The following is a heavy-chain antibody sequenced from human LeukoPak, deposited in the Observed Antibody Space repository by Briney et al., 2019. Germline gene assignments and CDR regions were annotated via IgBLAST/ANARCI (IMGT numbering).Heavy chain of an antibody. Sequence: GGSLRLSCAASGFTFTDFAMNWVRQAPGKGLEWVSVIGATDGVTHYTDSVKGRFTVSRDNAKNSVYLQMNSLRAEDTAVYYCAKAELVGAAGAVGYWGQGTLVTVSS. CDR3: AKAELVGAAGAVGY. J-gene: IGHJ4*02. CDR2: IGATDGVT. D-gene: IGHD2-15*01. CDR1: GFTFTDFA. V-gene: IGHV3-23*01.